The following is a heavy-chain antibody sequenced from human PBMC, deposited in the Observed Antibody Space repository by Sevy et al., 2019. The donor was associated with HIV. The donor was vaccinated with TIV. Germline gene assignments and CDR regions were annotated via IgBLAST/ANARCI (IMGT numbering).Heavy chain of an antibody. CDR3: ARGDFGSGRGSFDP. D-gene: IGHD3-10*01. Sequence: SETLSLTCGVSDGYFSGYYWTWIRQSPGKGLEWIGEVTHSGTTNYNPSLKTRVTISADTSTSQFSLKVSSVTAADTAIYYCARGDFGSGRGSFDPWGQGSLVTVSS. J-gene: IGHJ5*02. CDR1: DGYFSGYY. CDR2: VTHSGTT. V-gene: IGHV4-34*01.